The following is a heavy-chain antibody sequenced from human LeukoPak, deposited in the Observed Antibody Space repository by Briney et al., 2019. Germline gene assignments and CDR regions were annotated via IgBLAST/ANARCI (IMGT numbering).Heavy chain of an antibody. CDR1: GVTFGTYW. D-gene: IGHD7-27*01. J-gene: IGHJ4*02. Sequence: GGSLRLSCAASGVTFGTYWMAWVRQGPGKGLEWVASIREDGSDYVASMKGRFAISRNNAKNSVYLQMNSLRAEDTAVYYCARDVNWGHFDYWGQGTLVTVSS. CDR2: IREDGS. V-gene: IGHV3-7*01. CDR3: ARDVNWGHFDY.